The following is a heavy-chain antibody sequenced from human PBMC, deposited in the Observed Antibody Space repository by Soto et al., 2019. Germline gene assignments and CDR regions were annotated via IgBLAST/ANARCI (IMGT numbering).Heavy chain of an antibody. CDR3: ARENYYDSSGYLRALDY. CDR1: GYTFTGYY. J-gene: IGHJ4*02. V-gene: IGHV1-2*04. Sequence: ASVEVSCKASGYTFTGYYMHWVRQAPGQGLEWMGWINPNSGGTNYAQKFQGWVTMTRDTSISTAYMELSRLRSDDTAVYYCARENYYDSSGYLRALDYWGQGTLVTVSS. D-gene: IGHD3-22*01. CDR2: INPNSGGT.